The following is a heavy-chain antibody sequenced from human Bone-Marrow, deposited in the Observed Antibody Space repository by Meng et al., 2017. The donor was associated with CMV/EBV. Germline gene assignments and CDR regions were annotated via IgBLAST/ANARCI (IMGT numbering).Heavy chain of an antibody. D-gene: IGHD6-6*01. Sequence: ASVKVSCKASGYTFTGYYMHWVRQAPGQGLEWMGWINPKSGGTDYAQNFQGRVTMTRDTSISTAFMELNGLRSDDTAVYYCARGPHIASRLYCMEYWGHGTLVTVSS. CDR1: GYTFTGYY. CDR3: ARGPHIASRLYCMEY. V-gene: IGHV1-2*02. CDR2: INPKSGGT. J-gene: IGHJ4*01.